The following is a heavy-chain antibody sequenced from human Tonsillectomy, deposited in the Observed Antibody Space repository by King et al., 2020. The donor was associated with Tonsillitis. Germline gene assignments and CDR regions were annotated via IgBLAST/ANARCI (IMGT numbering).Heavy chain of an antibody. V-gene: IGHV3-23*03. D-gene: IGHD5-18*01. J-gene: IGHJ3*02. CDR1: GFTFSSYA. CDR3: AKGQLWGTDAFDI. CDR2: IYSGGSSK. Sequence: VQLVESGGGLVQPGGSLRLSCAASGFTFSSYAMSWVRQAPGKGLEWVSVIYSGGSSKYYADSVKGRFTISRDNSKNTLYLQMNSLRAEDTAVYYCAKGQLWGTDAFDIWGQGTMVTVSS.